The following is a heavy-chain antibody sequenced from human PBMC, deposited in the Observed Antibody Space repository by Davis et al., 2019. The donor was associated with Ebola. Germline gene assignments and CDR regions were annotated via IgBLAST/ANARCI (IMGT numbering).Heavy chain of an antibody. J-gene: IGHJ5*02. CDR1: GGSISSYY. Sequence: MPSETLSLTCTVSGGSISSYYWSWIRQPPGKGLEWIGYIYYSGSTNYNPSLKSRVTISVDTSKTQLSLRMTSVTAADTAVYYCARLLLEGYEMRSGYCFDLWGQGTLVTVSS. CDR3: ARLLLEGYEMRSGYCFDL. CDR2: IYYSGST. V-gene: IGHV4-59*12. D-gene: IGHD3-3*01.